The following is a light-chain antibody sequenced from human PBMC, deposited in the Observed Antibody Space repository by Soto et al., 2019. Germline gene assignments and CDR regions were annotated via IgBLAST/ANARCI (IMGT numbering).Light chain of an antibody. CDR3: QQYNSYPS. J-gene: IGKJ4*01. Sequence: DIQMTQSPSTLSASVGDRVTITCRASQSISSWLAWYQQKPGKAPKLLIYKASSLESGLPSRFSGSGSGTEFTLTISSLQPDDCATYYCQQYNSYPSFGGGTKVEIK. CDR1: QSISSW. V-gene: IGKV1-5*03. CDR2: KAS.